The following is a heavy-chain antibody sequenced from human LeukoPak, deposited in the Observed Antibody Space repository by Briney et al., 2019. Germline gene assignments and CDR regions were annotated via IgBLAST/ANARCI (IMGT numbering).Heavy chain of an antibody. Sequence: PGGSLRLSCAASGFTFSSYGMHWVRQAPGKGLEWVAFIRYDGSNKYYADSVEGRFTISRDNSKNTLYLQMNSLRAEDTAVYYCARGRTYSGSYRAFDIWGQGTMVTVSS. V-gene: IGHV3-30*02. CDR1: GFTFSSYG. CDR2: IRYDGSNK. J-gene: IGHJ3*02. CDR3: ARGRTYSGSYRAFDI. D-gene: IGHD1-26*01.